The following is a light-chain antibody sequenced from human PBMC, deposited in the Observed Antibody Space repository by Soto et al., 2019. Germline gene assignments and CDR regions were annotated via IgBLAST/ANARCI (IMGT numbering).Light chain of an antibody. CDR2: GAS. Sequence: EIVLTQSPGNLSLSPGERATLSCRASQSVSSSYLAWYQQKPGQAPRLLIYGASSRSTGIPDRFSGSGSGTDFTLTISRLEPDDCAVYYYQQYGSSPLWTFGKGTKVDIK. J-gene: IGKJ1*01. CDR3: QQYGSSPLWT. V-gene: IGKV3-20*01. CDR1: QSVSSSY.